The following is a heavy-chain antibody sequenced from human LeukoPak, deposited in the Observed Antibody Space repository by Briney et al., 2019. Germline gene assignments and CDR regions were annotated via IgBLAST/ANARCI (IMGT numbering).Heavy chain of an antibody. V-gene: IGHV3-21*01. CDR1: GFTFRIYS. Sequence: GGSLRLSCAASGFTFRIYSMTWVRQAPGKGLEWVSSISSSSSYIYYADSVKGRFTISRDNAKNSLFLQMNSLRAEDTAVYYCARVGHVLRYFDWSYYFDYWGQGTLVTVSS. CDR2: ISSSSSYI. J-gene: IGHJ4*02. D-gene: IGHD3-9*01. CDR3: ARVGHVLRYFDWSYYFDY.